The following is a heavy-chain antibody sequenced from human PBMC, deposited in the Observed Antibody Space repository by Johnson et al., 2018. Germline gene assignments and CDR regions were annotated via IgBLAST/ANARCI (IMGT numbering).Heavy chain of an antibody. J-gene: IGHJ6*02. CDR1: GFTVSSNY. V-gene: IGHV3-53*01. CDR3: ARVPYYGSGSYYKIYGMDV. D-gene: IGHD3-10*01. CDR2: IYSGGST. Sequence: VQLVQSGGGLVQPGGSLRLSCAASGFTVSSNYMSWVRQAPGKGLEWVSVIYSGGSTYYADSVKGRFTISRDNSKNTLYLQMNSLRAEDTAVYYCARVPYYGSGSYYKIYGMDVWGQGTTVTVSS.